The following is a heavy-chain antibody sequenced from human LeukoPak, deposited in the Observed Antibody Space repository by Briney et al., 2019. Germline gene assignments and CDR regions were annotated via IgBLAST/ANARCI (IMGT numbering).Heavy chain of an antibody. CDR2: IIPILGIA. CDR3: AATSYYYDSSGYYFLD. J-gene: IGHJ4*02. V-gene: IGHV1-69*04. D-gene: IGHD3-22*01. CDR1: GYTFTSYA. Sequence: SVKVSCKASGYTFTSYAISWVRQAPGQGLEWMGRIIPILGIANYAQKFQGRVTITADKSTSTAYMELSSLRSEDTAVYYCAATSYYYDSSGYYFLDWGQGTLVTVSS.